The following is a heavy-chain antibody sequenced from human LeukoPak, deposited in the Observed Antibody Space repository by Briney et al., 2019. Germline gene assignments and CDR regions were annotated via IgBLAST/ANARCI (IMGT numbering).Heavy chain of an antibody. CDR1: GFTFSSYA. D-gene: IGHD1-26*01. Sequence: GRSLRLSCAASGFTFSSYAMHWVRQAPGKGLEWVAVISYDGSNKYYADSVKGRFTISRDNSKNTLYLQMNSLRAEDTVVYYCARGGGGIVGSYFDYWGQGTLVTVSS. V-gene: IGHV3-30-3*01. CDR2: ISYDGSNK. CDR3: ARGGGGIVGSYFDY. J-gene: IGHJ4*02.